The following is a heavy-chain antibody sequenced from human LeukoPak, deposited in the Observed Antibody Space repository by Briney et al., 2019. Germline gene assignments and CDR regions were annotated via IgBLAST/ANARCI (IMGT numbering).Heavy chain of an antibody. Sequence: GGSLRLSCAASGFTFSNAWMSWVRQAPGKGLEWVSVIYSGGSTYYADSVKGRFTISRDNSKNTLYLQMNSLRAEDTAVYYCARARPHFDYWGQGTLVTVSS. J-gene: IGHJ4*02. CDR2: IYSGGST. CDR3: ARARPHFDY. CDR1: GFTFSNAW. V-gene: IGHV3-66*01.